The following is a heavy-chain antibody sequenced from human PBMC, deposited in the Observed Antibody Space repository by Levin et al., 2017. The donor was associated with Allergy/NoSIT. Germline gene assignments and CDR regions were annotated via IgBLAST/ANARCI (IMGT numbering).Heavy chain of an antibody. J-gene: IGHJ4*02. CDR2: LPSVSTYT. Sequence: VSSLPSVSTYTDYADSVKGRFTISRDNAKNSLYLQMNSLRVEDTAGYYCARVRYGDYVFDYWGQGTLVPVSS. V-gene: IGHV3-11*05. D-gene: IGHD4-17*01. CDR3: ARVRYGDYVFDY.